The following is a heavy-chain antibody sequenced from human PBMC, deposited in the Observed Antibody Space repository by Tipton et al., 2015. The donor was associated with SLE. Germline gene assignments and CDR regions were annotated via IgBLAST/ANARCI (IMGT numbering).Heavy chain of an antibody. CDR2: VYDSGIT. D-gene: IGHD6-25*01. Sequence: TLSLTCIVSGASISSRAYYWGCIRQSPGKGLEWIGSVYDSGITYYSPSLKSRVTISVDTSNNQFSLELSSVTAADTAVYYCARLVGSRGYWNGFDLWGRGTMVTVSS. CDR1: GASISSRAYY. CDR3: ARLVGSRGYWNGFDL. J-gene: IGHJ3*01. V-gene: IGHV4-39*07.